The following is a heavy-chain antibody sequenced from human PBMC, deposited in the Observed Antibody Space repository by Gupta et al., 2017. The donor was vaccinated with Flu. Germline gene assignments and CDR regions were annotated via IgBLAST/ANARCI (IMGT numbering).Heavy chain of an antibody. CDR2: IKSRTEGGTK. J-gene: IGHJ4*02. D-gene: IGHD1-1*01. Sequence: EVQLVESGGGLVKPGGSLRLSCAASGFTFANAWMNWVRQAPGKGLEGVGPIKSRTEGGTKDHAAPVKGRLTIARDESKNTLYLQMSSLNTADTAVYYWATARSFSGYNWSDDELYFDHWGQGALVTASS. V-gene: IGHV3-15*01. CDR1: GFTFANAW. CDR3: ATARSFSGYNWSDDELYFDH.